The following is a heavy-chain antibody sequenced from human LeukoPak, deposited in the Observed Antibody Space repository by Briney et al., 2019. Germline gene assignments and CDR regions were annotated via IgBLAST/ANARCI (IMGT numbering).Heavy chain of an antibody. V-gene: IGHV3-30*01. CDR3: ARGPGPIAGAKNPFDI. J-gene: IGHJ3*02. Sequence: GMSVTLFCAASRLTFSSYAMHWLPRARGKGRVWLTVISYDESNKYYADSVKGRFTISGDKSKNTLYLQMNSLRTEDTAFYYCARGPGPIAGAKNPFDIWGQGTMVTVSS. CDR1: RLTFSSYA. D-gene: IGHD1-26*01. CDR2: ISYDESNK.